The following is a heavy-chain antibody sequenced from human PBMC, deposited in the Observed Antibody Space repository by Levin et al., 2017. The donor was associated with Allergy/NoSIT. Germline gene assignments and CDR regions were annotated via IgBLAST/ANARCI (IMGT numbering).Heavy chain of an antibody. CDR1: GFRFDHYA. CDR3: ARDSEKRVDTPLVTALDY. CDR2: ITWNSGNI. Sequence: GGSLRLSCAASGFRFDHYAMHWVRQGPAKGLEWVSSITWNSGNIVYAASLKGRFTIARDNAKNSLYLQMNGLTTEDTGLYFCARDSEKRVDTPLVTALDYWGQGTLVTVSS. D-gene: IGHD5-18*01. J-gene: IGHJ4*02. V-gene: IGHV3-9*01.